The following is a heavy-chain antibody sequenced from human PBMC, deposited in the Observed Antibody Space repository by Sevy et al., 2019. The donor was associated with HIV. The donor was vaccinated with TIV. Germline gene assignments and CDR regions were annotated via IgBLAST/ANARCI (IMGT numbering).Heavy chain of an antibody. D-gene: IGHD3-22*01. CDR1: GFTFSTYW. CDR2: IYRDGSSI. CDR3: AREGQYYYSGGSYTPFDY. Sequence: GGSLRLSCGASGFTFSTYWMHWVRQAPGKGLVWVARIYRDGSSIRYADFVKGRFTISRDNAKDTLYLHMNSLRAEDTAGYYCAREGQYYYSGGSYTPFDYWGQGLLVTVSS. J-gene: IGHJ4*02. V-gene: IGHV3-74*01.